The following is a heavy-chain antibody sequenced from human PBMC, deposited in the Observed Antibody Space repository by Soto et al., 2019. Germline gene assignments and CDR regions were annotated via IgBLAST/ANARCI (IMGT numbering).Heavy chain of an antibody. D-gene: IGHD1-20*01. J-gene: IGHJ4*02. V-gene: IGHV1-18*01. CDR1: GYTFTNHG. CDR3: ARVGISSSEGLDY. Sequence: QVQLVQSGAEVRESGASVQVSCKASGYTFTNHGISWVRPAPGERLEWMGWISPYNGETNNAQKYQGRVTMTTDTPTNTGFRELTRLTSDDTAVYYFARVGISSSEGLDYCCQGTLVTVSS. CDR2: ISPYNGET.